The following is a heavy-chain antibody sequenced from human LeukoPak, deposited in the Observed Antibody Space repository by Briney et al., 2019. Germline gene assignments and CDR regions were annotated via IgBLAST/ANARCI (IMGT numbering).Heavy chain of an antibody. J-gene: IGHJ4*02. CDR1: GYTFTGYY. CDR3: ARFETSEWELLDY. V-gene: IGHV1-2*02. Sequence: ASVKVSCKASGYTFTGYYMHWVRQAPGQGLEWMGWINPNSGGTNYAQKFQGRVTMTTDTSTSTAYMELRSLRSDDTAVYYCARFETSEWELLDYWGQGTLVTVSS. D-gene: IGHD1-26*01. CDR2: INPNSGGT.